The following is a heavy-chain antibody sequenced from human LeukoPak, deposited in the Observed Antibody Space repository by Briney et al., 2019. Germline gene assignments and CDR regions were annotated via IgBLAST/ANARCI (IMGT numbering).Heavy chain of an antibody. D-gene: IGHD4-17*01. J-gene: IGHJ4*02. CDR2: IIPILGIA. CDR1: GGTFSSYA. Sequence: VASVKVSCKASGGTFSSYAISWVRQAPGQGLEWMGRIIPILGIANYAQKFQGRVTITADKSTSTAYMELSSLRSEDTAVYYCARVGGYGDYTTFPLDYWGQGTLVTVSS. CDR3: ARVGGYGDYTTFPLDY. V-gene: IGHV1-69*04.